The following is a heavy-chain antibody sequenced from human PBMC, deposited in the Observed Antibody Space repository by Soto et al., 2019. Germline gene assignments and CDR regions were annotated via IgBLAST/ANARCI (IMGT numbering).Heavy chain of an antibody. D-gene: IGHD3-3*01. Sequence: ASVKVSCKASGYTFTSYDINWVRQATGQRLEWKGWMNPNSGNTGYEQKFQGRVTMTRNTSISTAYMELSSLRSEDTAFFYFVRTNGTANRPNIFGVVIQTNYYYYYYMDVWGKGTTVTVSS. V-gene: IGHV1-8*01. CDR2: MNPNSGNT. CDR3: VRTNGTANRPNIFGVVIQTNYYYYYYMDV. CDR1: GYTFTSYD. J-gene: IGHJ6*03.